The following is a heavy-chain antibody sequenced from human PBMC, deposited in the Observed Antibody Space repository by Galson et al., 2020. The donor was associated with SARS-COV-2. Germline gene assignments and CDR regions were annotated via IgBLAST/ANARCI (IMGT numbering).Heavy chain of an antibody. CDR3: ARVPPYYDILTRRYYYYYMEV. V-gene: IGHV4-59*11. Sequence: SETLSLTCSVSGDSISSHYWSWIRQPPGKGLEWIGYIYYSGSTTYNPSLRSRVTVSVDSSKNQFSLKLSSVTAADTAVYYCARVPPYYDILTRRYYYYYMEVWGKGTTVTVSS. CDR1: GDSISSHY. D-gene: IGHD3-9*01. J-gene: IGHJ6*03. CDR2: IYYSGST.